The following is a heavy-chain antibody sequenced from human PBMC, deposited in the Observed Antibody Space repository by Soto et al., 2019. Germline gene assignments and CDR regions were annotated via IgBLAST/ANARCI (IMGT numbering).Heavy chain of an antibody. J-gene: IGHJ6*03. CDR3: AKATRDDVLLTGHRGGYYYYMDV. CDR2: LSGGGGST. Sequence: EVQLLESGGGLVQPGGSLRLSCAASGFTFTTYAMSWVRQAPGKGLEWVSGLSGGGGSTYYADSVKGRFTISRDNSKNTLYLQMNCLRGEDTAVYYCAKATRDDVLLTGHRGGYYYYMDVWGKGTTVTVSS. D-gene: IGHD3-9*01. V-gene: IGHV3-23*01. CDR1: GFTFTTYA.